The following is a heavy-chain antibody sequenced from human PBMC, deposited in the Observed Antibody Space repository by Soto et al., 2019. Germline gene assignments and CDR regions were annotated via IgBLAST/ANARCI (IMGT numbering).Heavy chain of an antibody. V-gene: IGHV1-2*02. Sequence: EASVKVSCKASGYTFTGYYMHWVRQAPGQGLEWMGWINPNSGGTNYAQKFQGRVTMTRDTSISTAYMELSRLRSDDTAVYYCATPSDYYDSRSNAFDIWGQGTMVTVSS. D-gene: IGHD3-22*01. CDR3: ATPSDYYDSRSNAFDI. J-gene: IGHJ3*02. CDR2: INPNSGGT. CDR1: GYTFTGYY.